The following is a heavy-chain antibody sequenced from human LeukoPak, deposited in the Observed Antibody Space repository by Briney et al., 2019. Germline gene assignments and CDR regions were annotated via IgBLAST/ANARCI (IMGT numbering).Heavy chain of an antibody. D-gene: IGHD1-26*01. Sequence: SETLSLTCTVSGGSISSGGYYWSWIRQHPGKGLEWIGYIYYSGSTYYNPSLKSRVTISVDTSKNQFSLKLSSVTAADTAVYYCARVGPDLVGATTFDYWGQGTLVTVSS. J-gene: IGHJ4*02. CDR1: GGSISSGGYY. CDR3: ARVGPDLVGATTFDY. V-gene: IGHV4-31*03. CDR2: IYYSGST.